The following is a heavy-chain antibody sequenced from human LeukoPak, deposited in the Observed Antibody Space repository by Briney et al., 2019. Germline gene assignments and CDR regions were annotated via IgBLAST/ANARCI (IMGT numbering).Heavy chain of an antibody. J-gene: IGHJ4*02. CDR3: ARAIVDTATNFDY. Sequence: SETLSLTCTVSGGSISSGDYYWSWIRQPPGKGLEWIGYIYYSGSTYYNPSLKSRVTISVDTSENQFSLKLSSVTAADTAVYYCARAIVDTATNFDYWGQGTLVTVSS. CDR2: IYYSGST. V-gene: IGHV4-30-4*01. CDR1: GGSISSGDYY. D-gene: IGHD5-18*01.